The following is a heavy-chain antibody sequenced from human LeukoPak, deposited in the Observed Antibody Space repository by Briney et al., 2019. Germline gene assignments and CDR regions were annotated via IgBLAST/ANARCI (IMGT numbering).Heavy chain of an antibody. CDR3: ARVIFPLRLELSEFSAFDI. CDR2: INPNSGGT. V-gene: IGHV1-2*02. Sequence: ASVKVSCKASGYTFTGYYMHWVRQAPGQGLEWMGWINPNSGGTNYAQKFQGRVTMTRDTSMSTAYMELSRLRSDDTAVYYCARVIFPLRLELSEFSAFDIWGQGTMVTVSS. CDR1: GYTFTGYY. D-gene: IGHD3-3*01. J-gene: IGHJ3*02.